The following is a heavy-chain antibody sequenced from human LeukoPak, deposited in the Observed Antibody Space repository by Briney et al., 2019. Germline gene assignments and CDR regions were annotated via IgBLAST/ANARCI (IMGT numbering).Heavy chain of an antibody. D-gene: IGHD2-2*01. J-gene: IGHJ4*02. CDR3: ASFYCSSTSCYPY. V-gene: IGHV1-8*01. Sequence: GASVNVSCKASGYTFTSYDINWVRQATGQGLEWMGWMNPNSGNTGYAQKFQGRVTMTRNTSISTAYMELSSLRSEDTAVYYCASFYCSSTSCYPYWGQGTLVTVSS. CDR2: MNPNSGNT. CDR1: GYTFTSYD.